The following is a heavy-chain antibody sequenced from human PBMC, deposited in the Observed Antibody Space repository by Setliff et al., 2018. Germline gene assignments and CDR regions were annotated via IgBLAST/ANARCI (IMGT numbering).Heavy chain of an antibody. CDR3: GRAQRHLNNTNYYATYYFDY. J-gene: IGHJ4*02. V-gene: IGHV5-10-1*01. D-gene: IGHD3-10*01. Sequence: GESLKISCRGSEYSFIDYWISWVRQKPGGGLEWMGKVDPSDSYATYGPSFQGHVIISVDTSINTVYLQWSRLEASDSGIYYCGRAQRHLNNTNYYATYYFDYSGQGTLVTVSS. CDR2: VDPSDSYA. CDR1: EYSFIDYW.